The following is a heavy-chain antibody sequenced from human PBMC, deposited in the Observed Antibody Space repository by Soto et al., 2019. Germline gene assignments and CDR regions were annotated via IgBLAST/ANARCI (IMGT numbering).Heavy chain of an antibody. D-gene: IGHD2-15*01. V-gene: IGHV1-18*01. CDR3: ARCYCSVGSCFTCWHFDL. J-gene: IGHJ2*01. CDR1: GYTFSTFG. CDR2: ISVEKGDT. Sequence: VQVVQSGAEVKKPGASVKVACKASGYTFSTFGMSWVRQAPGQGLEWMGWISVEKGDTNSAQKFQDRVTMTTDTSTGTAYMELRSLTSDDTAVYYCARCYCSVGSCFTCWHFDLWGRGTLVTVSS.